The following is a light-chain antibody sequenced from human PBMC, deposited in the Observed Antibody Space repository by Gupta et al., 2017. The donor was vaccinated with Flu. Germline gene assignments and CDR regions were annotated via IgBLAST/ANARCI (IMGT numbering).Light chain of an antibody. V-gene: IGKV1-9*01. Sequence: PSFMSASVGDRVTITCRASQGMGRYLAWYHQKPGRAPKLLIYATSTLQSGVPSRFSGSGSATEFTLTIDSLQPEDFANYYCEQSYNYPSTFGPGTKVDVK. J-gene: IGKJ3*01. CDR2: ATS. CDR3: EQSYNYPST. CDR1: QGMGRY.